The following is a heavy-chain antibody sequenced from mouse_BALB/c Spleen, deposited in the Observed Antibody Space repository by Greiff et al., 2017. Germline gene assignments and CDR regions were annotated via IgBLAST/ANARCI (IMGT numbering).Heavy chain of an antibody. CDR1: GFNIKDTY. J-gene: IGHJ2*01. V-gene: IGHV14-3*02. CDR2: IDPANGNT. CDR3: ARSDYYGSYYFDY. Sequence: EVQLQQSGAELVKPGASVKLSCTASGFNIKDTYMHWVKQRPEQGLEWIGRIDPANGNTKYDPKFQGKATITADTSSNTAYLQLSSLTSEDTAVYYCARSDYYGSYYFDYWGQGTTLTVSS. D-gene: IGHD1-1*01.